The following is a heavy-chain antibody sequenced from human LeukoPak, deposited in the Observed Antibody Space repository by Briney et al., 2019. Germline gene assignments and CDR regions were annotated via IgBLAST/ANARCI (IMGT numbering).Heavy chain of an antibody. V-gene: IGHV4-61*01. CDR1: GGSVSSGSYY. CDR3: ARDHGDYADY. J-gene: IGHJ4*02. Sequence: SETLPLTCTVSGGSVSSGSYYWSWIRQPPGKGLEWIGYIYYSGSTNYNPSLKSRVTISVDTSKNQFSLKLSSVTAADTAVYYCARDHGDYADYWGQGTLVTVSP. CDR2: IYYSGST. D-gene: IGHD4-17*01.